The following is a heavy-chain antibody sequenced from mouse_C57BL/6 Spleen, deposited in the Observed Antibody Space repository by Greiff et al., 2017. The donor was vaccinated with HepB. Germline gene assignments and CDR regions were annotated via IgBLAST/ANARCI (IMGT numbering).Heavy chain of an antibody. J-gene: IGHJ2*01. V-gene: IGHV1-76*01. CDR3: ARQRGYDYDVSFDY. D-gene: IGHD2-4*01. CDR1: GYTFTDYY. Sequence: VKLMESGAELVRPGASVKLSCKASGYTFTDYYINWVKQRPGQGLEWIARIYPGSGNTYYNEKFKGKATLTAEKSSSTAYMQLSSLTSEDSAVYFCARQRGYDYDVSFDYWGQGTTLTVSS. CDR2: IYPGSGNT.